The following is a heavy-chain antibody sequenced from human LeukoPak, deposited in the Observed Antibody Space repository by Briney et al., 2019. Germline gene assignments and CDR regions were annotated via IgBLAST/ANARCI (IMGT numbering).Heavy chain of an antibody. CDR3: ARGGELPNYYYYYMDV. Sequence: SETLSLTCTVSGGSISISNYFWAWIRQPPGKGLEWIGIIYFTGSTYYNPSLKSRVTISVDTSKNYFSLKLSSVTATDTAVYSCARGGELPNYYYYYMDVWGQGTLVTVSS. V-gene: IGHV4-39*02. CDR2: IYFTGST. CDR1: GGSISISNYF. J-gene: IGHJ6*03. D-gene: IGHD1-26*01.